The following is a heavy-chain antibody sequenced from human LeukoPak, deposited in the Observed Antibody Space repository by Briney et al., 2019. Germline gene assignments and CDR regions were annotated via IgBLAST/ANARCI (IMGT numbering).Heavy chain of an antibody. CDR2: INPSGGST. CDR3: ARDGNYDYVWGSYRPPLFYYYYMDV. V-gene: IGHV1-46*01. Sequence: ASVKVSCKASGYTFTSYYMHWVRQAPGQGLEWMGIINPSGGSTSYAQKFQGRVTMTRDTSTGTVYMELSSLRSEDTAVYYCARDGNYDYVWGSYRPPLFYYYYMDVWGKGTTVTVSS. D-gene: IGHD3-16*02. CDR1: GYTFTSYY. J-gene: IGHJ6*03.